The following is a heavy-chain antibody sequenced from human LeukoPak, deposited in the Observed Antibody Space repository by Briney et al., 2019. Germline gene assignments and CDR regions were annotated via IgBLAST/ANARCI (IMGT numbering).Heavy chain of an antibody. CDR1: GGSISSYY. D-gene: IGHD3-3*01. J-gene: IGHJ4*02. CDR2: IYYSGST. CDR3: ARHSGLRSLEWFPDY. Sequence: SETLSLTCTVSGGSISSYYWSWIRQPPGKGLEWIGYIYYSGSTNYNPSLKSRVTISVDTSKNQFSLKLSSVTAADTAVYYCARHSGLRSLEWFPDYWGQGTLVTVSS. V-gene: IGHV4-59*08.